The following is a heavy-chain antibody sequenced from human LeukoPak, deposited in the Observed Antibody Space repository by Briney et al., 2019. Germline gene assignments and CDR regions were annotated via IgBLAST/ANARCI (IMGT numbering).Heavy chain of an antibody. CDR1: GGSISSYY. D-gene: IGHD3-22*01. V-gene: IGHV4-38-2*02. CDR2: IYHSGST. Sequence: SETLSLTCTVSGGSISSYYWSWIRQPPGKGLEWIGSIYHSGSTYYNPSLKSRVTISVDTSKNQFSLKLSSVTAADTVVYYCARVGYYDSSGYHYFDYWGQGTLVTVSS. CDR3: ARVGYYDSSGYHYFDY. J-gene: IGHJ4*02.